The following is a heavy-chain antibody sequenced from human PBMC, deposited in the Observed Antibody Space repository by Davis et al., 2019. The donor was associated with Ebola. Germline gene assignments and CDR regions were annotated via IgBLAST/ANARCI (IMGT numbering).Heavy chain of an antibody. J-gene: IGHJ5*02. Sequence: PGGSLRLSCQGSGYTFNTYWIGWVRQMPGKGLEWMGLIFPGDSDTFTRYGPSFQGQVTLSADNSISTAYLQWSSLKASDTAMYYCARQAPSYYTSSGWFDPWGQGTLVTVSS. V-gene: IGHV5-51*01. CDR2: IFPGDSDT. D-gene: IGHD3-3*01. CDR3: ARQAPSYYTSSGWFDP. CDR1: GYTFNTYW.